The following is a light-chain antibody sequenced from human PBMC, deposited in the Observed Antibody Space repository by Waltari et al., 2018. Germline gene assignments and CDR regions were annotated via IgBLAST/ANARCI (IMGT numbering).Light chain of an antibody. J-gene: IGKJ1*01. V-gene: IGKV3-20*01. Sequence: EIVLTQSPGTLSLSPGESATLSCRASQSVRSSYLAWYQQKPGQAPRLLIFDASTRASGIPDRFSGSGSGTDFTLNITRLEPEDFAVYFCQQHDNALWTFGQGTKVEVK. CDR2: DAS. CDR3: QQHDNALWT. CDR1: QSVRSSY.